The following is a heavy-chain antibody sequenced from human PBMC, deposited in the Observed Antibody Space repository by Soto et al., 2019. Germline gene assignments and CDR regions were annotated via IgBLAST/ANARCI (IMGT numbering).Heavy chain of an antibody. CDR3: ARCPSIEGLYYGMDV. Sequence: SSETLSLTCAVYGGSFSGYYWSWIRQPPGKGLEWIGEINHSGSTNYNPSLKSRDTISVDTSKNQFSLKLSSVSSADRAVYYCARCPSIEGLYYGMDVWGQGTTVTVSS. V-gene: IGHV4-34*01. D-gene: IGHD6-6*01. CDR2: INHSGST. CDR1: GGSFSGYY. J-gene: IGHJ6*02.